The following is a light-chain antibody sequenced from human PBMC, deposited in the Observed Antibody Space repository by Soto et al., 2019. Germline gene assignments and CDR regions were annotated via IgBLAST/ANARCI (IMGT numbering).Light chain of an antibody. CDR2: DVV. CDR3: SSYTSTMTNV. V-gene: IGLV2-14*03. CDR1: SSDVGGFNS. J-gene: IGLJ1*01. Sequence: QSVLTQAASLSGSPGQSSTISCTGTSSDVGGFNSVSWYQLRPGTAPKLILYDVVDRPSGVSYRFSGSKSGNTASLTISGLQAADEADYFCSSYTSTMTNVFGSGTKVTVL.